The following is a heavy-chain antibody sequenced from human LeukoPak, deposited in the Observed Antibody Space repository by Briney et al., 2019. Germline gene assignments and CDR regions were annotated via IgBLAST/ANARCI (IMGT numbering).Heavy chain of an antibody. D-gene: IGHD4-17*01. J-gene: IGHJ4*02. V-gene: IGHV1-2*02. CDR2: INPNSGGT. CDR1: GYTFTGYY. Sequence: ASVKVSCKASGYTFTGYYMHWVRQAPGQGLEWMGWINPNSGGTNYAQKFQGRVTMTRDTSISTAYMELSGLRSDDTAVYYCARALGGTNYGAYFDYWGQGTQVSVSS. CDR3: ARALGGTNYGAYFDY.